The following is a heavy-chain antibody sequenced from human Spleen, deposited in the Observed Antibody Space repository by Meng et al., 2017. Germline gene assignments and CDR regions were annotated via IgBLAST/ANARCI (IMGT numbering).Heavy chain of an antibody. CDR2: IDPNSGGT. V-gene: IGHV1-2*02. CDR1: VYSFTAYY. D-gene: IGHD6-13*01. J-gene: IGHJ4*02. Sequence: ASVKVSCKPSVYSFTAYYIHWVRQAPGQGLEWMGWIDPNSGGTNYPQNFQDRVTMTRDTSIGTAYMELSGLRSDDTAMYYCARDEDISAAGKLFGDYWGQGTLVTVSS. CDR3: ARDEDISAAGKLFGDY.